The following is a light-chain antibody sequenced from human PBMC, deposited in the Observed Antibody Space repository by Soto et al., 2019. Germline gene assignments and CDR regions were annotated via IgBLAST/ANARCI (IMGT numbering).Light chain of an antibody. Sequence: SVLTQPPSVSGAPGQRVTISCTGSSSNIGAGYDVHWYQQLPGTAPKLLIYDNNNRPSGVPDRFSGSKSGTSTSLAITGLQAEDETDYYCQSYDSSLSGVVFGGGTKLTVL. CDR2: DNN. CDR1: SSNIGAGYD. V-gene: IGLV1-40*01. CDR3: QSYDSSLSGVV. J-gene: IGLJ2*01.